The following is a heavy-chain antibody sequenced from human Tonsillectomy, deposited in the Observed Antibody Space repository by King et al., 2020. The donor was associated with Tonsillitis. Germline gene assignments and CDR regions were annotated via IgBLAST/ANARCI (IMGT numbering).Heavy chain of an antibody. J-gene: IGHJ4*02. CDR3: ARWGSGWYYFDY. D-gene: IGHD6-19*01. CDR1: GGSFSGYY. CDR2: INHSGST. V-gene: IGHV4-34*01. Sequence: VQLQQWGAGLLKPSETLSLTCAVYGGSFSGYYWSWIRQPPGKGLEWIGEINHSGSTNYNPSLKSRVTISVDTSKNQFSLKLSSVTAADTAVDYCARWGSGWYYFDYWGQGTLVTVSS.